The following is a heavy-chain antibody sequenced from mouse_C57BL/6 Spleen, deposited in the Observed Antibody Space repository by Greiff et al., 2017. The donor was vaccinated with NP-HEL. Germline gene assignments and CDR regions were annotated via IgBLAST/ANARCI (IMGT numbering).Heavy chain of an antibody. CDR1: GYSFTGYY. CDR3: ARFSTMVTARAMDY. V-gene: IGHV1-42*01. Sequence: VQLHQSGPELVKPGASVKISCKASGYSFTGYYMNWVKQSPEKSLEWIGEINPSTGGTTYNQKFKAKATLTVDKSSSTAYMQLKSLTSEDSAVYYCARFSTMVTARAMDYWGQGTSVTVSS. CDR2: INPSTGGT. D-gene: IGHD2-2*01. J-gene: IGHJ4*01.